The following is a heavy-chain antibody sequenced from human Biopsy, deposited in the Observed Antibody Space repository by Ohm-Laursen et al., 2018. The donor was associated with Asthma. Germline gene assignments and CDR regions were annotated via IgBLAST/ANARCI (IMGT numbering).Heavy chain of an antibody. Sequence: SVKVSCKASGYTFINYAIHWVRRAPGQRLEWMGWINAGNGNTKYSQKFQGRVTITRDTSASTAYMDLSSLRSEDTAVYYCATGYSGSDRIVYYYSGMEVWGQGTTVTVSS. D-gene: IGHD5-12*01. CDR2: INAGNGNT. CDR3: ATGYSGSDRIVYYYSGMEV. J-gene: IGHJ6*02. V-gene: IGHV1-3*01. CDR1: GYTFINYA.